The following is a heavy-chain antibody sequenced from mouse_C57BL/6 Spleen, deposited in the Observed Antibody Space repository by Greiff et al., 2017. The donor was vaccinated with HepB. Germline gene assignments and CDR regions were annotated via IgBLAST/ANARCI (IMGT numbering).Heavy chain of an antibody. Sequence: QVQLQQSGPELVKPGASVKISCKASGYSFTSYYIHWVKQRPGQGLEWIGWIYPGSGNTKYNEKFKGKATLTADTSSSTAYMQLSSLTSEDSAVYYCAREGELGSFDYWGQGTTLTVSS. CDR2: IYPGSGNT. V-gene: IGHV1-66*01. J-gene: IGHJ2*01. CDR3: AREGELGSFDY. CDR1: GYSFTSYY. D-gene: IGHD4-1*01.